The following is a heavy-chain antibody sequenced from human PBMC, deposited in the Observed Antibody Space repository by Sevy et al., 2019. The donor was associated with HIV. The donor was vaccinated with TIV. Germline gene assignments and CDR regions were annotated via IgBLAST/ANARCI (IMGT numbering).Heavy chain of an antibody. V-gene: IGHV3-49*03. CDR3: TFRIHDYIWGSHHFDY. CDR2: IRSKAYGGTT. Sequence: GGSLRLSCTASGFTFGDYAMGWFRQAPGKGLEWVGFIRSKAYGGTTEYAASVKGRFTISRDDSKSIAYLQMNSLKTEDTAVYYCTFRIHDYIWGSHHFDYWGQGTLVTVSS. CDR1: GFTFGDYA. D-gene: IGHD3-16*01. J-gene: IGHJ4*02.